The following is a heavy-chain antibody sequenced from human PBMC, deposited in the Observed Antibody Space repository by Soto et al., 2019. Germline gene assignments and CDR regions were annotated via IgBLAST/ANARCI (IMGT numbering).Heavy chain of an antibody. Sequence: GGSLRLSCAASGFTFSSYAMHWVRQAPGKGLEWVAVISYDGSNKYYADSVKGRFTISRDNSKNTLYLQMNSLRAEDTAVYYCARELYVWGSYHTRPLDYWGQGTLVTVSS. D-gene: IGHD3-16*02. CDR2: ISYDGSNK. CDR3: ARELYVWGSYHTRPLDY. CDR1: GFTFSSYA. V-gene: IGHV3-30-3*01. J-gene: IGHJ4*02.